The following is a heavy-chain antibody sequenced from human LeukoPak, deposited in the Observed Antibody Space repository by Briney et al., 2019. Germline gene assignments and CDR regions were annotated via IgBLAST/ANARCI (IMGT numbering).Heavy chain of an antibody. J-gene: IGHJ6*02. CDR1: GFTFSMYA. V-gene: IGHV3-64*01. CDR3: VNYGMDV. Sequence: PGGSLRLSCAASGFTFSMYAMHWVRQAPGKGLEYVSAISSDGGSTYYANSVKGRFTISRDNSKNTLYLQVGSLRAEDMAVYYCVNYGMDVWGQGTTVTVSS. CDR2: ISSDGGST.